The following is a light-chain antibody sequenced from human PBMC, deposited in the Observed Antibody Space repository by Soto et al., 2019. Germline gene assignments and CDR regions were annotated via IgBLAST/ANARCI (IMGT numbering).Light chain of an antibody. V-gene: IGKV3-11*01. CDR1: QSVSTS. CDR2: DAS. J-gene: IGKJ2*01. Sequence: EIVLTQSPATLSLSPGERATLSCRASQSVSTSLAWYQQKPGQAPRILIYDASNRATDIPVRFSGSGSGTDFTLTISSLEPEDFAVYYCQQRSNWPSTFGQGTKLEIK. CDR3: QQRSNWPST.